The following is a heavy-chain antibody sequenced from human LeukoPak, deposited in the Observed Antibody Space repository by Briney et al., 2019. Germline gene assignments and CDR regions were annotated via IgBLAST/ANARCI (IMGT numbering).Heavy chain of an antibody. V-gene: IGHV4-38-2*02. D-gene: IGHD2-15*01. CDR2: IYHSGST. CDR1: GYSISSGYY. Sequence: PETLSLTCAVSGYSISSGYYWGWIRRPPGKGLEWIGSIYHSGSTYYNPSLKSRVTISVDTSKNQFSLKLSSVTAADTAVYYGARDIVVVVAASYFDYWGQGTLVTVSS. J-gene: IGHJ4*02. CDR3: ARDIVVVVAASYFDY.